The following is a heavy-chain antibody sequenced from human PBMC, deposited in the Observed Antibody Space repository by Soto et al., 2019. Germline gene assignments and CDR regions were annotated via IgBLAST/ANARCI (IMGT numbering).Heavy chain of an antibody. J-gene: IGHJ6*02. Sequence: EVHLLDSGGGLEQPGGALRLSCSASGFNFSSCAMNWVRQAPGKGLEWVSAISGSGGSIYYADSVKGRFTICRHNSKTTRYLEMDSLRAKDTAVYYGAKGGGDSLRYGIHVWFQGTTITVFS. D-gene: IGHD2-21*02. CDR1: GFNFSSCA. CDR3: AKGGGDSLRYGIHV. V-gene: IGHV3-23*01. CDR2: ISGSGGSI.